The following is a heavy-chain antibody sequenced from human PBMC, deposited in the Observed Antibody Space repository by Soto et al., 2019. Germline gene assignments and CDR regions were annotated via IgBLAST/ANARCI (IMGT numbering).Heavy chain of an antibody. D-gene: IGHD3-22*01. J-gene: IGHJ5*02. Sequence: GGSLRLSCAASGFTFSSYGMHWVRQAPGKGLEWVAVIWYDGSNKYYADSVKGRFTISRDNSKNTLYLQMNSLRAEDTAVYYCARDSSPYDSKDNWFDPWGQGTLVTVSS. CDR1: GFTFSSYG. CDR2: IWYDGSNK. V-gene: IGHV3-33*01. CDR3: ARDSSPYDSKDNWFDP.